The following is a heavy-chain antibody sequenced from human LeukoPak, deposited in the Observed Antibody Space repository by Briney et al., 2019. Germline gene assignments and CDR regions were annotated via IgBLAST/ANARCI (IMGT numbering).Heavy chain of an antibody. Sequence: SDTLSLTCTVSGGPVRSGSYYWSWIRQPPGKGLEWTGYIYYSGSTNYNPSLKSRVTISVDTSKNQFSLKLSSVTAADAAVYYCARVQLRGAFDIWGQGTMVTVSS. V-gene: IGHV4-61*01. CDR2: IYYSGST. CDR1: GGPVRSGSYY. J-gene: IGHJ3*02. CDR3: ARVQLRGAFDI. D-gene: IGHD1-26*01.